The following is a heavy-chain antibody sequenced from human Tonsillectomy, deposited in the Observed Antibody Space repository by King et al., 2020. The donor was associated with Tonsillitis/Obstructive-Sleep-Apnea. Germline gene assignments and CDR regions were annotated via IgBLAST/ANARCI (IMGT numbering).Heavy chain of an antibody. D-gene: IGHD3-16*01. Sequence: VQLVESGGGLVQSGGSLRLSCAASGFTISSYWMSWVRQAPGKGLEWVSNIKQDGSEKHYVDSVKGRFTISRDNAKNSLYLQLNSLRAEDTAVYYCAREGGHGMGFYYWVQGTLVTDSS. V-gene: IGHV3-7*01. CDR1: GFTISSYW. CDR2: IKQDGSEK. CDR3: AREGGHGMGFYY. J-gene: IGHJ4*02.